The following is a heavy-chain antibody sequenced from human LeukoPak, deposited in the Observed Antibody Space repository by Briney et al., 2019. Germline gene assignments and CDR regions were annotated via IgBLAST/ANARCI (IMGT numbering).Heavy chain of an antibody. D-gene: IGHD3-3*01. J-gene: IGHJ4*02. CDR3: ARVTAPPGYYDFWSGYLDY. CDR1: GFTFSSYG. Sequence: GRFLRLSCAASGFTFSSYGMHWVRQAPGKGLEWVAVISYDGSEKYYVDSVKGRFTISRDNAKNSLYLQMNSLRAEDTAVYYCARVTAPPGYYDFWSGYLDYWGQGTLVTVSS. CDR2: ISYDGSEK. V-gene: IGHV3-30*03.